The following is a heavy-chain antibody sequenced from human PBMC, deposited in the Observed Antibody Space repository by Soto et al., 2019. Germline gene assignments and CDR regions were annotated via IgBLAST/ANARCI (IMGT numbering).Heavy chain of an antibody. V-gene: IGHV3-23*01. CDR2: FGVDYVT. J-gene: IGHJ4*02. D-gene: IGHD2-8*02. Sequence: EVQLLGSGGGLIQPGGSLRLSCATFGFSFSNYAMSWVRQAPGKGLEWVSGFGVDYVTYYADSVRGRFTISRDNSKNTLYLQMNSLRAEDTALYYCAKAKGSFDHTGPDQWGQGTLVTVSS. CDR1: GFSFSNYA. CDR3: AKAKGSFDHTGPDQ.